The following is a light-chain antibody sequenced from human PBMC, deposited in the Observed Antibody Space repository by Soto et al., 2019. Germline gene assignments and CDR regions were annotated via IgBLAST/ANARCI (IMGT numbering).Light chain of an antibody. V-gene: IGKV3-15*01. CDR1: QAINNN. J-gene: IGKJ1*01. CDR2: GAS. Sequence: EIVLKQTPATLSLSPGARATLSCRASQAINNNVAWYQLKDGQVPRLLIYGASTRAAGVPARFSGGGSGTEFTLTISSLQSEDFAEYHCQQYNNWPQTFGQGTKVDI. CDR3: QQYNNWPQT.